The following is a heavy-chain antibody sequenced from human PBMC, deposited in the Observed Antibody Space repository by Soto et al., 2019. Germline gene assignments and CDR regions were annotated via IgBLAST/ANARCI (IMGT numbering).Heavy chain of an antibody. CDR2: ILRDGSAE. Sequence: PGGSLRLSCAASGFTFTNYDMHWVRQAPGKGLEWMALILRDGSAEYYADSVKGRFTISRDNSKNTLYLQMNSLRAEDTAVYYCARSRDGYSFYFYYGMDGWGQGTTVTVSS. CDR1: GFTFTNYD. D-gene: IGHD4-4*01. V-gene: IGHV3-30*03. J-gene: IGHJ6*02. CDR3: ARSRDGYSFYFYYGMDG.